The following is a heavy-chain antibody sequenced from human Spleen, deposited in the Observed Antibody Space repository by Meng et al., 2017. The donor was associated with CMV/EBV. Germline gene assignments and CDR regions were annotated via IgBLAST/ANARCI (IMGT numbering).Heavy chain of an antibody. J-gene: IGHJ4*02. CDR2: IIPLSGIV. D-gene: IGHD3-3*01. CDR3: VRDILSPCFGVVKGYYFDY. CDR1: GGTFSSYA. Sequence: SVKVSCKASGGTFSSYAINWVRQAPGQGLEWMGGIIPLSGIVNYGQNFQGRVTMTADKAMITAYLELSSLRSEDTAVYYCVRDILSPCFGVVKGYYFDYWGQGMLVTVSS. V-gene: IGHV1-69*10.